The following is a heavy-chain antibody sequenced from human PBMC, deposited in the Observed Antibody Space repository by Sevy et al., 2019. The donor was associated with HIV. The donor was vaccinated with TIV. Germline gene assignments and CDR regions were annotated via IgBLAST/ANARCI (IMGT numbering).Heavy chain of an antibody. V-gene: IGHV1-18*01. Sequence: ASVKVSCKASGYTFTSYGISWVRQAPGQGLEWMGWISAYNGNTNYAQTLQGRVTMTTDTSTSTAYMELRSLRSDDTAVYYCARGGITIFGSRNYYYMDVWGKGTTVTVSS. CDR2: ISAYNGNT. CDR3: ARGGITIFGSRNYYYMDV. J-gene: IGHJ6*03. D-gene: IGHD3-3*01. CDR1: GYTFTSYG.